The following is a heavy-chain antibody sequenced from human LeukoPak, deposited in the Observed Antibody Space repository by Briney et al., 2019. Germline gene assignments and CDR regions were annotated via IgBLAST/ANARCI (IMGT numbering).Heavy chain of an antibody. J-gene: IGHJ4*02. V-gene: IGHV3-53*01. Sequence: GSLRLSCAASGFTVSSNYMTWVRPAPGKGLEWVSLIYSGDSTYYADSVKGRFTISRDNAKNTLYLQMNSLGAEDTAVYYCARVGYYYDSSGYYYYFDYWGQGTLVTVSS. CDR1: GFTVSSNY. CDR3: ARVGYYYDSSGYYYYFDY. CDR2: IYSGDST. D-gene: IGHD3-22*01.